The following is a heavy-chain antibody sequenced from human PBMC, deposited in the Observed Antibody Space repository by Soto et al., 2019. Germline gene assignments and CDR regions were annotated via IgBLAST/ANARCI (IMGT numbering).Heavy chain of an antibody. CDR1: GGSISSRSYY. D-gene: IGHD1-1*01. J-gene: IGHJ6*02. Sequence: PSETLSLTCTVSGGSISSRSYYWGWIRQPPGKGLEWIGSIYYSGSTYYNPSLKSRVTISVDTSKNQFSLKLSSVTAADTAVYYCEAWNERGELYYYYYGMDVWGQGTTVTVSS. CDR2: IYYSGST. CDR3: EAWNERGELYYYYYGMDV. V-gene: IGHV4-39*01.